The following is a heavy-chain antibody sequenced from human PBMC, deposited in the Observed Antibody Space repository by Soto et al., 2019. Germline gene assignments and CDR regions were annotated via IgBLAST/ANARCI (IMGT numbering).Heavy chain of an antibody. V-gene: IGHV4-34*13. CDR3: ARGDIPFCYYGLAV. CDR2: INHSGST. Sequence: RIIKTPGKGLEWIGEINHSGSTSYNPSLKSRVTMSVDTSKSQFSLKLTSVTAADTAVYYRARGDIPFCYYGLAVWVKRITV. J-gene: IGHJ6*04.